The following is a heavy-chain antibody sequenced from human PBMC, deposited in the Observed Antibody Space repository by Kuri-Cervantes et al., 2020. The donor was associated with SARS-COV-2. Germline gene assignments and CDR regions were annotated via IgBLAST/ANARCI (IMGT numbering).Heavy chain of an antibody. CDR2: LSYNSGST. V-gene: IGHV3-23*01. CDR1: GFLFNKYA. CDR3: TKGSHYDFWSGQPAPHMDV. D-gene: IGHD3-3*01. Sequence: GESLKISCEGSGFLFNKYAMSWVRQAPGKGLEWFASLSYNSGSTYYAVAVKGRFTISRDNSKNTLFLQMNSLRPEDTAVYFCTKGSHYDFWSGQPAPHMDVWGKGTTVTVSS. J-gene: IGHJ6*03.